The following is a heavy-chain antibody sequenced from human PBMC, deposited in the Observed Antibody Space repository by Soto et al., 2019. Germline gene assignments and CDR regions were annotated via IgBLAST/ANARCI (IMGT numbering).Heavy chain of an antibody. Sequence: SETLSLTCTVSGGSISSYYWSWIRQPPGKGLEWIGYIYYSGSTNYNPSLKSRVTISVDTSKNQFSLKLGSVTAADTAVYYCARLRDEGLSRRFHVYHYYYYMDVWGKGTTVTVSS. CDR3: ARLRDEGLSRRFHVYHYYYYMDV. CDR1: GGSISSYY. J-gene: IGHJ6*03. V-gene: IGHV4-59*08. CDR2: IYYSGST. D-gene: IGHD3-3*01.